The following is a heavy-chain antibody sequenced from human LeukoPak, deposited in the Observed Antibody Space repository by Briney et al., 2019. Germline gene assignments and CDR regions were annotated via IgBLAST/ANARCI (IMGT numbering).Heavy chain of an antibody. CDR2: IYHSGST. CDR3: ARGSLDSSGYYFDY. CDR1: GGSISSGGYS. D-gene: IGHD3-22*01. J-gene: IGHJ4*02. V-gene: IGHV4-30-2*01. Sequence: SETLSLTCAVSGGSISSGGYSWRWIRQPPGKGLEWIGYIYHSGSTYYNPSLKSRVTISVDRSKNQFSLKLSSVTAADTAVYYCARGSLDSSGYYFDYWGQGTLVTVSS.